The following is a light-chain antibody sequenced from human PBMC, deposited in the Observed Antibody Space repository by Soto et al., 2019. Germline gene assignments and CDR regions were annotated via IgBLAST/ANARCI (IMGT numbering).Light chain of an antibody. CDR3: SSYTSLSTGV. CDR1: SSNVGAYNF. J-gene: IGLJ1*01. CDR2: EVI. Sequence: QSALTKPASVSGSTGQSITISCTGTSSNVGAYNFVSWYQLHPDYAPKLIIHEVINRPSAVSERFSGSSSGNTASLTISGCQSEDEADYFCSSYTSLSTGVFGTGPKVTVL. V-gene: IGLV2-14*01.